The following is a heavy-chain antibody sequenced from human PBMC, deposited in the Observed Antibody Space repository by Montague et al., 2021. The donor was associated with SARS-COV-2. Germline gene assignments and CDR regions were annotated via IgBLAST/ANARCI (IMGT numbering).Heavy chain of an antibody. CDR1: GITFSNYA. CDR2: ISGSGGST. Sequence: SLRLSCAASGITFSNYAMSWVRQAPGKGLEWVSAISGSGGSTYYADSVKGRFTISRDNSKNTLYLQMNSLRTGDTAVYYCAKDKGVAYYFDHWGQGTLVTVSS. CDR3: AKDKGVAYYFDH. J-gene: IGHJ4*02. D-gene: IGHD2-15*01. V-gene: IGHV3-23*01.